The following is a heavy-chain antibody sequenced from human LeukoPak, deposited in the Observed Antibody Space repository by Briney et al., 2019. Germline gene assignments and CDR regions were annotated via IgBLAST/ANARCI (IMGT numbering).Heavy chain of an antibody. V-gene: IGHV1-2*02. Sequence: GASVKVSCKASGYTFTGYYMHWVRQAPGQGLEWMGWINPNSGGTNYAQKFQGRVTMTRDTSISTAYMELSRLRSDDTAVYYCARAARVAAAGTRYWGQGTLVTVSS. CDR3: ARAARVAAAGTRY. CDR2: INPNSGGT. CDR1: GYTFTGYY. D-gene: IGHD6-13*01. J-gene: IGHJ4*02.